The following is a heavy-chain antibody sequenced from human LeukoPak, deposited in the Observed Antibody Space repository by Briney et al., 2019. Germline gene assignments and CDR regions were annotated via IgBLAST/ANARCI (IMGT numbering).Heavy chain of an antibody. V-gene: IGHV4-59*02. D-gene: IGHD1-26*01. CDR3: ARDLRSGSYPGLPDY. J-gene: IGHJ4*02. CDR1: GGSVSDYY. Sequence: SETLSLTCTVSGGSVSDYYWSWIRQSPGKGLEWIGYICYTGSTSYNPSLRSRVTMSADTSKNQFSLKLSSVTAADTAVYYCARDLRSGSYPGLPDYWGQGTLVTVSS. CDR2: ICYTGST.